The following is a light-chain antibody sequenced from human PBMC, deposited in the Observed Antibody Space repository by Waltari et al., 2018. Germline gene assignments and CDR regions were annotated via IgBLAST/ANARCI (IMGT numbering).Light chain of an antibody. CDR3: AAWDNSLSSGL. CDR1: SPNIGTNY. CDR2: YNN. V-gene: IGLV1-47*02. J-gene: IGLJ2*01. Sequence: QSVLTQPPSASGAPGQSVTVSCSGSSPNIGTNYVYWYQQLPGTAPKLLIYYNNERPSGVPDRFSGSKSGTSASLAITGLRSEDEADYYCAAWDNSLSSGLFGGGTRLTVL.